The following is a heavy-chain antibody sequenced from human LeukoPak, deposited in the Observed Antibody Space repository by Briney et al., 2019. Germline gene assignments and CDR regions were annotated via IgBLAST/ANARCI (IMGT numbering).Heavy chain of an antibody. CDR2: MNSDGSST. J-gene: IGHJ3*02. Sequence: GGSLRLSCVASGFTFSSHWMHWVRQAPGKGLVWVSRMNSDGSSTSYADSVKGRFTISRDNAKNALYLQMNGLRAEDTAVYYCTRGYYDFWSGSHDAFDIWGQGTMVTVSS. V-gene: IGHV3-74*01. CDR1: GFTFSSHW. D-gene: IGHD3-3*01. CDR3: TRGYYDFWSGSHDAFDI.